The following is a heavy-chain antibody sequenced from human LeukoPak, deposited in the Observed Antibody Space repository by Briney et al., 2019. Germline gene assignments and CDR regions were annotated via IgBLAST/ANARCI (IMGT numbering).Heavy chain of an antibody. Sequence: GGSLRLSCAASGFTFSNYAMSWVRQAPGKGLEWVSAISGSGGNTYYADSVKGRFTISRDNSKNTLYLQMNSLRAEDTAIYFCATDIVSNYYYGLDVWGQGTTVTVSS. CDR1: GFTFSNYA. D-gene: IGHD2-15*01. V-gene: IGHV3-23*01. CDR2: ISGSGGNT. J-gene: IGHJ6*02. CDR3: ATDIVSNYYYGLDV.